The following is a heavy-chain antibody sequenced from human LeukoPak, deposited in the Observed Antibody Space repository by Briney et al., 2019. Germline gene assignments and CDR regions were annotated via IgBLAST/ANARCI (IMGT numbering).Heavy chain of an antibody. CDR2: ISSCSSTI. D-gene: IGHD2-2*01. Sequence: PGGSLRLSCAASGFTFSSYSMNWVRQAPGEGLEWVSYISSCSSTIYYADSVKGRFTISRDNAKNSLYLQMNSLRAEDTAVYYCARARSGYCSSTSCYLNYYYYYYMDVWGKGTTVTVSS. J-gene: IGHJ6*03. CDR1: GFTFSSYS. CDR3: ARARSGYCSSTSCYLNYYYYYYMDV. V-gene: IGHV3-48*04.